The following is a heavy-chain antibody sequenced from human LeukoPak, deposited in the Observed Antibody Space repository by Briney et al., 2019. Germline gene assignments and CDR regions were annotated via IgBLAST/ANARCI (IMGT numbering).Heavy chain of an antibody. J-gene: IGHJ4*02. CDR3: ARGSVYDFWSGLDY. V-gene: IGHV4-59*08. CDR2: IYYSGST. CDR1: GGSISSYY. D-gene: IGHD3-3*01. Sequence: SETLSLTCTVSGGSISSYYWSWIRQPPGKGLEWIGYIYYSGSTNYNPSLKSRVTISVDTSKSQFSLKLSSVTAADTAVYYCARGSVYDFWSGLDYWGQGTLVTVSS.